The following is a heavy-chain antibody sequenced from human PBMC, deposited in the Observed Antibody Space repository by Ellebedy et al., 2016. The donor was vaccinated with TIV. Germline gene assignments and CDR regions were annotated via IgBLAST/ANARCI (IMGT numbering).Heavy chain of an antibody. Sequence: GESLKISCKASRDSFLNSWITWVRQEPGKGLEWMGRIDPSDSSASYSQSFQGRVFVSVDMSVKTAYLQLSGLKTSDTAMYYCATTHSNAFDVWGQGTMVTVSS. CDR2: IDPSDSSA. CDR1: RDSFLNSW. CDR3: ATTHSNAFDV. D-gene: IGHD4-11*01. J-gene: IGHJ3*01. V-gene: IGHV5-10-1*01.